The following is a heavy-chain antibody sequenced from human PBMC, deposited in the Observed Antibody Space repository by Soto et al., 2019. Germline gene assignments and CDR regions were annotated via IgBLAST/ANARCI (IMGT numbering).Heavy chain of an antibody. D-gene: IGHD3-22*01. CDR1: GYTFTSYA. CDR2: INAGNGNT. Sequence: ASVKVSCKASGYTFTSYAMHWVRQAPGQRLEWMGWINAGNGNTKYSQKFQGRVTITRDTSASTAYMELSSLRSEDTAVYYCARGRDYYDSSGYYGFFDYWGQGTLVTVSS. V-gene: IGHV1-3*01. CDR3: ARGRDYYDSSGYYGFFDY. J-gene: IGHJ4*02.